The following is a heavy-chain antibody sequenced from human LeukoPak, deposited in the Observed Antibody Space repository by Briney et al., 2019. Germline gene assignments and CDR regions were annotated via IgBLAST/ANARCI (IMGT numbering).Heavy chain of an antibody. CDR2: IYPGDSDT. CDR3: ARVYCYDSSGYWYFDY. V-gene: IGHV5-51*01. Sequence: GESLKISCKGSGYSFTSYWIGWVRQMPGKGLEWMGIIYPGDSDTRYSPSFQGQVTISADKSISTAYLQWSSLKASDTAMYYCARVYCYDSSGYWYFDYWGQGTLVTVSS. CDR1: GYSFTSYW. J-gene: IGHJ4*02. D-gene: IGHD3-22*01.